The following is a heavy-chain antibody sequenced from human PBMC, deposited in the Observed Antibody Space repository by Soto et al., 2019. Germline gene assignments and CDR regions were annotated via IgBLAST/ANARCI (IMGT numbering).Heavy chain of an antibody. J-gene: IGHJ6*02. CDR2: ISGSGGST. V-gene: IGHV3-23*01. D-gene: IGHD1-26*01. Sequence: GGSLRLSCAASGFTFSSYAMSWVRQAPGKGLEWVSAISGSGGSTYYADSVKGRFTISRDNAKNSLYLQMNSLRAEDTAVYYCARGFSVKWLLSGMDVWGQGTTVTAP. CDR1: GFTFSSYA. CDR3: ARGFSVKWLLSGMDV.